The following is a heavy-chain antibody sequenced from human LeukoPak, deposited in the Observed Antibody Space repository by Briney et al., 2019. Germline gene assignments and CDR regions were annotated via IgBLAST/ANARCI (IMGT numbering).Heavy chain of an antibody. V-gene: IGHV1-46*01. D-gene: IGHD1-26*01. CDR2: INPTSGDT. CDR1: GYKFTSYY. J-gene: IGHJ4*02. Sequence: ASVKVSCKASGYKFTSYYIHWVRQAPGQGLEWMGIINPTSGDTVFAQKFQGRVTMTRDTSTSTVYMELSSLRSDDTAMYYCARDRSGSSPFDYWGQGTPVTISS. CDR3: ARDRSGSSPFDY.